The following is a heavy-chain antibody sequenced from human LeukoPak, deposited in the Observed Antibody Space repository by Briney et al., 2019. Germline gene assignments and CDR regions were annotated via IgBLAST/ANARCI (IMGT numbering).Heavy chain of an antibody. Sequence: GGSLRLSCAASGFTFSRYWMSWVRQAPGKGLEWVANIKQDGSEKYYVDSVKGRFTISRDNAKNSLYLQMNSLRAEDTAVYYCASRIAVAGTLSDYWGQGTLVTVSS. CDR1: GFTFSRYW. J-gene: IGHJ4*02. D-gene: IGHD6-19*01. CDR2: IKQDGSEK. V-gene: IGHV3-7*01. CDR3: ASRIAVAGTLSDY.